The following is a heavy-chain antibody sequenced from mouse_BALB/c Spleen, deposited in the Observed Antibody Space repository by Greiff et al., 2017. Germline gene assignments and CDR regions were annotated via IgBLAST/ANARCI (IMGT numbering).Heavy chain of an antibody. CDR3: ARTFFTTAHYFDY. J-gene: IGHJ2*01. Sequence: VQLKESGAELVRPGALVKLSCKASGFNIKDYYMHWVKQRPEQGLEWIGWIDPENGNTIYDPKFQGKASITADTSSNTAYLQLSSLTSEDTAVYYCARTFFTTAHYFDYWGQGTTLTVSS. D-gene: IGHD1-1*01. V-gene: IGHV14-1*02. CDR2: IDPENGNT. CDR1: GFNIKDYY.